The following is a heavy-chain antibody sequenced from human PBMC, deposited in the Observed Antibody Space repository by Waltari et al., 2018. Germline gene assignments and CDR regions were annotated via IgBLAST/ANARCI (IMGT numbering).Heavy chain of an antibody. Sequence: DVQLVESGGDLVQPGGSLRLSCEASGFALSSYERNWVRKAPGKGLECIAYIMSSGSPIHYSDSVKGRFTISRDSANNSLYLQMNSLTVADTAVYFCARCDYRQVGYGMDVWGQGTTVTVSS. V-gene: IGHV3-48*03. CDR3: ARCDYRQVGYGMDV. J-gene: IGHJ6*02. CDR2: IMSSGSPI. CDR1: GFALSSYE. D-gene: IGHD4-4*01.